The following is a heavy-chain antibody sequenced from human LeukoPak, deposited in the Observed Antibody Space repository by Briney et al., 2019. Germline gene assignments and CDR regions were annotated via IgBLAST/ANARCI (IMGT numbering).Heavy chain of an antibody. V-gene: IGHV1-2*02. CDR1: GYTFTSYY. J-gene: IGHJ4*02. CDR2: INPNSGGT. Sequence: GASVTVSCKASGYTFTSYYMHWVRQAPGQGLEWMGWINPNSGGTNYAQKFQGRVTMTRDTSISTAYMEVSRLRSDDTAVYYCARDLKIVLAAFDSWGQGTLVTVSS. D-gene: IGHD2/OR15-2a*01. CDR3: ARDLKIVLAAFDS.